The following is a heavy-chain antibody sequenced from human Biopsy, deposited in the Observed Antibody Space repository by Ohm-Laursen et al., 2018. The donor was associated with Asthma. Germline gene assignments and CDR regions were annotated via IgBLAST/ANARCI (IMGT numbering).Heavy chain of an antibody. V-gene: IGHV4-30-4*01. CDR2: VFWSGTT. Sequence: SQTLSLTCTVGGAYIGSRDHHWSWIRQSPGTGLEWIGFVFWSGTTHYNRSLERRLSISIDTTRNEFSMTLRSVTAADTDVYFCARVASYGDLYFGIDVWGPGTTVSVS. CDR1: GAYIGSRDHH. J-gene: IGHJ6*02. CDR3: ARVASYGDLYFGIDV. D-gene: IGHD4-17*01.